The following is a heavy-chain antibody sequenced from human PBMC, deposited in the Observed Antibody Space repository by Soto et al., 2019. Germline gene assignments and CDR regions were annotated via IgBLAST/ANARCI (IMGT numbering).Heavy chain of an antibody. Sequence: PSETLSLPCTVSGGSISSYYWSWIRQPPGKGLEWIGYIYYSGSTNYNPSLKSRVTISVDTSKNQHSVKPSDDHAAETAVYSCPREAKNNLRGWYDSCRQG. CDR1: GGSISSYY. CDR2: IYYSGST. D-gene: IGHD4-17*01. CDR3: PREAKNNLRGWYDS. V-gene: IGHV4-59*01. J-gene: IGHJ5*02.